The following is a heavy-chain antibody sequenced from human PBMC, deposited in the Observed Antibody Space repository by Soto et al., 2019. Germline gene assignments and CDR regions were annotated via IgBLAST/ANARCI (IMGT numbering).Heavy chain of an antibody. CDR1: GYTFNFYS. D-gene: IGHD3-10*01. Sequence: QVQLVQSGAEVKRPGSSVKVSCKASGYTFNFYSIYWVRQAPGLGLEWMGRVNPIVSMSNYAQKFQGRVTMTADKSTSTAYMELSSLRSEDTAIYYCASSYGSGYRAFDYWGQGPLVTVSS. J-gene: IGHJ4*02. V-gene: IGHV1-69*02. CDR3: ASSYGSGYRAFDY. CDR2: VNPIVSMS.